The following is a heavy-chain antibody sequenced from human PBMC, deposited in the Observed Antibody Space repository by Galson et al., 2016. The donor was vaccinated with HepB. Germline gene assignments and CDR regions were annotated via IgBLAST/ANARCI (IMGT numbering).Heavy chain of an antibody. D-gene: IGHD4-17*01. V-gene: IGHV2-70*01. Sequence: PALVKPTQTLTMTCTFSGFSLSTSGMAVSWIRQLPGKALEWLAVIDWNGNKFYSPSLTTRLTISKDTSTNQVVLTLTNMDPVDTATYFCSRYLRSHGYYVMDVWGQGTTVTVSS. CDR3: SRYLRSHGYYVMDV. J-gene: IGHJ6*02. CDR2: IDWNGNK. CDR1: GFSLSTSGMA.